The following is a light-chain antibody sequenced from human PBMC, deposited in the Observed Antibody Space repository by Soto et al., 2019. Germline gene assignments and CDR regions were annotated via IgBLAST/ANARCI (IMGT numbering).Light chain of an antibody. CDR3: SSYTRESTVI. J-gene: IGLJ2*01. CDR1: SNDVGAFNY. CDR2: DVT. Sequence: QSALTQPASVSGSPGQSITISCTGTSNDVGAFNYVSWYHQHPGKAPKLLIYDVTYRPSGVSNRFSGSKYGNTASLTISGLQADDEADDYCSSYTRESTVIFVGGTKLTVL. V-gene: IGLV2-14*01.